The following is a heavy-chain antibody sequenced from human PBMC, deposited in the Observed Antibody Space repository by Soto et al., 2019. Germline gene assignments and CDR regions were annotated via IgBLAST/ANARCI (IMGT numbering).Heavy chain of an antibody. CDR2: IVVGSGNT. V-gene: IGHV1-58*01. D-gene: IGHD6-19*01. CDR3: AADPYSSGWYYYYYGMDV. J-gene: IGHJ6*02. CDR1: GFTFTSSA. Sequence: QMQLVQSGPEVKKPGTSVKVSCKASGFTFTSSAVQWVRQARGQRLEWIGWIVVGSGNTNYAQKFQERVTITRDMSTSTAYMELSSLRSEATAVYYCAADPYSSGWYYYYYGMDVWGQGTTVTVSS.